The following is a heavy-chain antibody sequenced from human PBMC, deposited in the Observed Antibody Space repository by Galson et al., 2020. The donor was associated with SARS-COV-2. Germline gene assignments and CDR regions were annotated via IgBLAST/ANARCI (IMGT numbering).Heavy chain of an antibody. V-gene: IGHV2-26*01. CDR2: IFSNDEK. Sequence: KMSGPTLVKPTETLTLTCTVSGFSLSNARMGVSWIRQPPGKALEWLAHIFSNDEKSYSTSLKSRLTISKDTSKSQVVLTMTNMDPVDTATYYCARMMGMEYSYAPDDAFDIWGQGTMVTVSS. CDR1: GFSLSNARMG. CDR3: ARMMGMEYSYAPDDAFDI. D-gene: IGHD5-18*01. J-gene: IGHJ3*02.